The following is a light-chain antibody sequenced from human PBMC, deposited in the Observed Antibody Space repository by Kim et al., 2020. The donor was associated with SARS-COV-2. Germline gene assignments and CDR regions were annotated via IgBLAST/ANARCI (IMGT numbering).Light chain of an antibody. CDR2: KDS. Sequence: SPGQTARITCSGDVLAKKYARWFQQKPGQAPVLVIYKDSERPSGIPERFSGSSSGTTVTLTISGAQVEDEADYYCYSAADNNLALVFGGGTKVTVL. V-gene: IGLV3-27*01. CDR3: YSAADNNLALV. J-gene: IGLJ3*02. CDR1: VLAKKY.